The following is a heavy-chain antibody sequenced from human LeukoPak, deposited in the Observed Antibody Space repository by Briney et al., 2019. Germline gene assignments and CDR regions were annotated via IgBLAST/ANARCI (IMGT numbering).Heavy chain of an antibody. V-gene: IGHV1-18*01. CDR3: ARAGYCSGGSCYSSPFDY. CDR1: GYTFTSYG. CDR2: ISAYNGNT. J-gene: IGHJ4*02. D-gene: IGHD2-15*01. Sequence: ASVKVSCKASGYTFTSYGISWVRQAPGQGLEWMVWISAYNGNTNYAQKLQGRVTMTTDTSTSTAYMELRSLRSDDTAVYYCARAGYCSGGSCYSSPFDYWGPGTLVTVSS.